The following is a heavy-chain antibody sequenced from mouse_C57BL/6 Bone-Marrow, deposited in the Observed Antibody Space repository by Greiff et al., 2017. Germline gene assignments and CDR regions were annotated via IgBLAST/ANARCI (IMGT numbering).Heavy chain of an antibody. V-gene: IGHV1-81*01. Sequence: VQLQQSGAELARPGASVKLSCKASGYTFTSYGISWVKQRTGQGLEWIGEIYPRSGNTYYNEKFKGKATLTADKSSSTAYMELRSLTSEDSAVDFCARQVLTTVVEGDDWGQGTTLTVSS. J-gene: IGHJ2*01. CDR3: ARQVLTTVVEGDD. CDR1: GYTFTSYG. D-gene: IGHD1-1*01. CDR2: IYPRSGNT.